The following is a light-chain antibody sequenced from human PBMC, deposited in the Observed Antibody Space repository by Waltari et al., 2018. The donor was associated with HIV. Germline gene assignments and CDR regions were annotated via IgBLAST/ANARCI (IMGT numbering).Light chain of an antibody. Sequence: QSVLTQPASMSGAPGQSITISCTCSGLALGLYSFFSWYKQLPNMAPQLIIFGVNRRPSGVNSRFSGSKSGDMASLTISGLQAEDEADYYCSSHTITRTLVFGGGTKLTVL. CDR2: GVN. J-gene: IGLJ2*01. CDR1: GLALGLYSF. CDR3: SSHTITRTLV. V-gene: IGLV2-14*03.